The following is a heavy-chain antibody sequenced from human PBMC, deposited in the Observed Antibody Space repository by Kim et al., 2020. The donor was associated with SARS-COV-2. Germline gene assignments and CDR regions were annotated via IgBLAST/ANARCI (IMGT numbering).Heavy chain of an antibody. J-gene: IGHJ6*02. V-gene: IGHV4-61*01. CDR2: IYYSGST. Sequence: SAPLSLTCTVSGGSVSSGSYYWSWIRQPPGKGLEWIGYIYYSGSTNYNPSLKSRVTISVDTSKNQFSLKLSSVTAADTAVYYCARAPTTGMDVWGQGTTVTVSS. CDR3: ARAPTTGMDV. CDR1: GGSVSSGSYY.